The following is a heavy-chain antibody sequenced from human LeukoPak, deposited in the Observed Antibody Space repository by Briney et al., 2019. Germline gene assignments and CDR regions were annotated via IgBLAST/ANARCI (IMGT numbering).Heavy chain of an antibody. CDR1: GGSFSGYY. V-gene: IGHV4-34*01. CDR2: INHSGST. Sequence: SETLSLTCAVYGGSFSGYYWSWIRQPPGKGLEWIGEINHSGSTNHNPSLKSRVTISVDTTKNQFSLKLSSLTAADTALYYCARDKGLGGSYYKPNWFDPWGQGTLVTVSS. CDR3: ARDKGLGGSYYKPNWFDP. J-gene: IGHJ5*02. D-gene: IGHD1-26*01.